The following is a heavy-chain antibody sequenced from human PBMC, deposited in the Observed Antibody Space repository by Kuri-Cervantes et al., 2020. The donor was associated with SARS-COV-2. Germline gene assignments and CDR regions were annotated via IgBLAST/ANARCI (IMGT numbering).Heavy chain of an antibody. CDR3: ARGYVIGGVDV. J-gene: IGHJ4*02. D-gene: IGHD2-21*01. V-gene: IGHV4-34*01. Sequence: ESLKISCAVCGGSFSGYYWSWIRQPPGKGLEWIGEINHSGSTNYNPSLKSRVTISVDTSQNQFSLNLNSVTAADTAVYYCARGYVIGGVDVWGQGTLVTVSS. CDR1: GGSFSGYY. CDR2: INHSGST.